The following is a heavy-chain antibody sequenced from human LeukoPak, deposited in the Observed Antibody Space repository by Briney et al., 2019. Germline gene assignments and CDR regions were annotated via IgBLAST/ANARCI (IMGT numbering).Heavy chain of an antibody. D-gene: IGHD3-16*02. CDR3: AKDPAITFGGVIATLDY. CDR1: GFTFDDYA. J-gene: IGHJ4*02. V-gene: IGHV3-23*01. CDR2: ISGSGGST. Sequence: PGGSLRLSCAASGFTFDDYAMHWVRQAPGKGLEWVSGISGSGGSTYYADSVKGRFTISRDNSKNTLYLQMNSLRAEDTAVYYCAKDPAITFGGVIATLDYWGQGTLVTVSS.